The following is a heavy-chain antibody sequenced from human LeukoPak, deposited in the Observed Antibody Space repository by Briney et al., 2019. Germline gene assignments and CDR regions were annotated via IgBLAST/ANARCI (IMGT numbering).Heavy chain of an antibody. V-gene: IGHV3-21*01. J-gene: IGHJ3*02. CDR2: ISSSSSYI. Sequence: PGGSLRLSCAASGFTFSSYSMNWVRQAPGKGLEWVSSISSSSSYIYYADSVKGRFTISRDNAKNSLYLQMNSLRAEDTAVYYCARGVTGGTYAFDIWGQGTMVTVSS. CDR3: ARGVTGGTYAFDI. D-gene: IGHD1-20*01. CDR1: GFTFSSYS.